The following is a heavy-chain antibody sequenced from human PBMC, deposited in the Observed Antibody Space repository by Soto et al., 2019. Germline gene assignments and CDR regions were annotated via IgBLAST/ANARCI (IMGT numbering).Heavy chain of an antibody. J-gene: IGHJ4*02. Sequence: QVQLVESGGGVVQPAMSLRLSCAASGFSFSSYGMHWVRKAPGKGLESVAMISYDGTEEYYADSVKGRFTISRDNSKKAVYLQMDSLRAEDTAVYYCAKQDSDWNDHFDYLGQGTLVTVSS. V-gene: IGHV3-30*18. D-gene: IGHD1-1*01. CDR3: AKQDSDWNDHFDY. CDR1: GFSFSSYG. CDR2: ISYDGTEE.